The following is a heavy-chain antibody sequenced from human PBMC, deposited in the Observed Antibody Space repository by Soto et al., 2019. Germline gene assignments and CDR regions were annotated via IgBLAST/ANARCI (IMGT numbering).Heavy chain of an antibody. V-gene: IGHV1-69*06. J-gene: IGHJ5*02. CDR2: ILPLSGTS. CDR1: GGTFSAYA. CDR3: ARGLNYYDSSGWYNWFDP. Sequence: ASVKVSCKASGGTFSAYAISWVRQAPGQGLEWMGGILPLSGTSNYTQRFQGRVTISADKSTSTVYMELSSLRSEDTAVYYCARGLNYYDSSGWYNWFDPWGQGTLVTVSS. D-gene: IGHD3-22*01.